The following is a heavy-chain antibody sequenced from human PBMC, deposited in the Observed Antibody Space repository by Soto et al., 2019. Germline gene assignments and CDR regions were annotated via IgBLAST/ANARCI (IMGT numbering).Heavy chain of an antibody. Sequence: QVQLQESGPGLVKPSQTLSLTCTVSGRSISSGDYYWSRIRQPPGKGLEWIGYIYYSGSTYYNPSPQIRVTISVDTSKNQFSLKLSSVTAADTAVYYCARSRYDSSGLGFDPWGQGTLVTVSS. J-gene: IGHJ5*02. CDR1: GRSISSGDYY. V-gene: IGHV4-30-4*01. CDR3: ARSRYDSSGLGFDP. D-gene: IGHD3-22*01. CDR2: IYYSGST.